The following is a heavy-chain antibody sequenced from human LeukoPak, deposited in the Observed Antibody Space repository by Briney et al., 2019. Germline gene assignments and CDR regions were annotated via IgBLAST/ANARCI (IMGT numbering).Heavy chain of an antibody. J-gene: IGHJ6*02. Sequence: SQTLSLTCIVSDAYVSSGDYCWTWIRQHPGEGLEWIGYISHSGSTSYNPSLESRVSISADTSKNQFSLRLSAVTAADTAVYYCARERPYYGSGNFVGMDVWGQGTTVSVS. CDR1: DAYVSSGDYC. CDR3: ARERPYYGSGNFVGMDV. CDR2: ISHSGST. D-gene: IGHD3-10*01. V-gene: IGHV4-31*03.